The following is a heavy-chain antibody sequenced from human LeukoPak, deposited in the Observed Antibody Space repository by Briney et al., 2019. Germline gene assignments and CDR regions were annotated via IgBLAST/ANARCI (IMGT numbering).Heavy chain of an antibody. CDR3: ARHLLRGQNFDY. CDR2: IKDDGSDK. J-gene: IGHJ4*02. CDR1: GFTFSSYG. Sequence: GRSLRLSCAASGFTFSSYGMHWVRQAPGQGLEWVASIKDDGSDKYYLDSVRGRFTISRDNAEDSLYLQLDDLRAEDTAVFYCARHLLRGQNFDYWGQGTLVTVSS. V-gene: IGHV3-7*01.